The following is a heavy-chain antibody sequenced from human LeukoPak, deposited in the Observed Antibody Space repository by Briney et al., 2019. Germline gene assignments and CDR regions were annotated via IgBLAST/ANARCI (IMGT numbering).Heavy chain of an antibody. J-gene: IGHJ2*01. V-gene: IGHV4-59*01. D-gene: IGHD3-10*01. CDR2: IYYSGST. CDR1: GGSISSYY. CDR3: ARDLHHYYGSGSYSWYFDL. Sequence: SETLSLTCTVSGGSISSYYWSWIRQPPGKGLEWIGYIYYSGSTNYNPSLKSRVTISVDTSKNQFSLKLSSVTAADTAVYYCARDLHHYYGSGSYSWYFDLWGRGTLVTVSS.